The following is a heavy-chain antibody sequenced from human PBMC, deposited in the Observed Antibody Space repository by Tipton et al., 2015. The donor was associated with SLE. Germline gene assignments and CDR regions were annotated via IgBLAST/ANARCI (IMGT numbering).Heavy chain of an antibody. J-gene: IGHJ4*02. CDR3: TRDHYYGSGSYYADY. CDR2: IKSKSDGGTT. CDR1: GFTVSNAW. Sequence: GSLRLSCAASGFTVSNAWMSWVRQAPGKGLEWVGRIKSKSDGGTTDYAAPVKGRFTISRDDSKNTLYLQMNSLKTEDTGVYYCTRDHYYGSGSYYADYWGQGTLVTVSS. D-gene: IGHD3-10*01. V-gene: IGHV3-15*01.